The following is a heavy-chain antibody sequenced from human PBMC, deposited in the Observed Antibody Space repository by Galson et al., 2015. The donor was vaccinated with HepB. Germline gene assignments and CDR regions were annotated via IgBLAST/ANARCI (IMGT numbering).Heavy chain of an antibody. CDR3: ARRREEWELLLNDAFDI. V-gene: IGHV4-39*01. J-gene: IGHJ3*02. CDR2: IYYSGST. Sequence: ETLSLTCTVSGGSISSSSYYWGWIRQPPGKGLEWIGSIYYSGSTYYNPSLKSRVTISVDTSKNQFSLKLSSVTAADTAVYYCARRREEWELLLNDAFDIWGQGTMVTVSS. CDR1: GGSISSSSYY. D-gene: IGHD1-26*01.